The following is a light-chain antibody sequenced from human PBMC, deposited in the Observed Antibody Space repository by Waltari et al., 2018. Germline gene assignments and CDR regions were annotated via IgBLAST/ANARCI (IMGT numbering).Light chain of an antibody. V-gene: IGKV4-1*01. CDR2: LAY. CDR1: QSLFDTTNKKNN. Sequence: DILMTQSPESLTVSLGERATINFKYSQSLFDTTNKKNNLAWDQKKAGQPPQLLIYLAYTRESGVPERFGGSGSGTDFTLPIDSLQADDVAVYSCQQFHRTPLTFGGGTKVEIK. J-gene: IGKJ4*01. CDR3: QQFHRTPLT.